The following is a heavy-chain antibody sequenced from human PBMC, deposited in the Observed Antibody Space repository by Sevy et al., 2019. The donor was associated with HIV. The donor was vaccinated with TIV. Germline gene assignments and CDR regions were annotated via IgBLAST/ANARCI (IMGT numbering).Heavy chain of an antibody. D-gene: IGHD1-26*01. Sequence: GGSLRLSCAASGFTFSSHSMNWVRQAPGKGLEWVASISSTSSNIYHADSVKGRFSVSRDNAKNSLFLQMNNLRVDDTAVYYCAREAQVVGVDLDFWGQGTLVTVSS. CDR2: ISSTSSNI. CDR1: GFTFSSHS. J-gene: IGHJ4*02. CDR3: AREAQVVGVDLDF. V-gene: IGHV3-21*01.